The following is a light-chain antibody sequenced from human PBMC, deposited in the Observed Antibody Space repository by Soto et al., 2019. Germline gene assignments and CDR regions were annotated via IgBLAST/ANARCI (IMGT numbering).Light chain of an antibody. Sequence: DIQMPQSPSTLSESIGARVTITCRASQDINIYLAWYQQKPGKAPNLLIYQASTLQNGVPSRFSGSGAGTDSAHTIISLQPDDFANYYCQQYESYSPTFGQGTRVDIK. J-gene: IGKJ1*01. V-gene: IGKV1-5*03. CDR1: QDINIY. CDR2: QAS. CDR3: QQYESYSPT.